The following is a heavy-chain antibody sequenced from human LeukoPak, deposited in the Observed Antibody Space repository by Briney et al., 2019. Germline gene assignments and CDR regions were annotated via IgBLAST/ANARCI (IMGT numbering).Heavy chain of an antibody. CDR1: GGSISSDY. Sequence: SETLSLTCTVSGGSISSDYWQWIRQPPGKGLEWVGYIYNSGNNHYNSSLKSRVTISIDTSKNQFSLKLASVTAADTAAYYCATRGYWGQGTLVAVSS. V-gene: IGHV4-59*08. J-gene: IGHJ4*02. D-gene: IGHD3-10*01. CDR2: IYNSGNN. CDR3: ATRGY.